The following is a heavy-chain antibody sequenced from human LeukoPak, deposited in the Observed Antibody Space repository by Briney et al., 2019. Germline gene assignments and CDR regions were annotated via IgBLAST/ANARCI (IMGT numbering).Heavy chain of an antibody. CDR1: GFTFSTYG. Sequence: SGGSLRLSCAASGFTFSTYGMHWVRQAPGKGLEWAAVISDDGSNKYYADSVKGRFTISRDNSKNTLYLQMNSLRAEDTAVYYCARSAYYYDSRGYHNYYHYGMDVWGQGTTVTVSS. D-gene: IGHD3-22*01. V-gene: IGHV3-30*03. CDR3: ARSAYYYDSRGYHNYYHYGMDV. J-gene: IGHJ6*02. CDR2: ISDDGSNK.